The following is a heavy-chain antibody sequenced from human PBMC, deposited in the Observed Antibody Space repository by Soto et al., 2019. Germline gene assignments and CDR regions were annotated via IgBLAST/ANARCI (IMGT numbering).Heavy chain of an antibody. D-gene: IGHD3-10*01. CDR1: GYTFTNYG. V-gene: IGHV1-18*01. J-gene: IGHJ5*02. CDR3: ARGVGSGTYYNQYNWFDP. CDR2: INTYNGNT. Sequence: ASVKVSCKASGYTFTNYGISWVRQAPGQGLEWMGWINTYNGNTNHAQKLQGRVTMTTDTSTSTAYMELRSLRSDDTAVYYCARGVGSGTYYNQYNWFDPWGQATPVTVSS.